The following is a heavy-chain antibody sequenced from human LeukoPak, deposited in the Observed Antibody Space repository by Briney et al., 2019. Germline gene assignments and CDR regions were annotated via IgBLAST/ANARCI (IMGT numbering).Heavy chain of an antibody. J-gene: IGHJ4*02. CDR1: GFTFSDYY. CDR2: ISSSGSTI. Sequence: KGAASLRFSCAGSGFTFSDYYMSVVRESPGKRLEWISYISSSGSTIYYADSVKGRFTISRDNAKNSLYLQMNSLRAEDTAVYYCARGYYYDTSGYAQPFDYWGQGNLVTVSS. D-gene: IGHD3-22*01. V-gene: IGHV3-11*01. CDR3: ARGYYYDTSGYAQPFDY.